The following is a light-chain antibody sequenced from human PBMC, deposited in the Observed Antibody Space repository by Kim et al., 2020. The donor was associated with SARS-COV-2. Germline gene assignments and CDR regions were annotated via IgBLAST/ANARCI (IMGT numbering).Light chain of an antibody. CDR1: QDISNY. CDR3: QQYDNLPIT. CDR2: DAS. V-gene: IGKV1-33*01. Sequence: ASVGDRVTITCQASQDISNYLNWYQQKPGKAPKLLIYDASNLETVVPSRFSGSGSGTDFTFTISSLQPEDIVTYYCQQYDNLPITFGQGTRLEIK. J-gene: IGKJ5*01.